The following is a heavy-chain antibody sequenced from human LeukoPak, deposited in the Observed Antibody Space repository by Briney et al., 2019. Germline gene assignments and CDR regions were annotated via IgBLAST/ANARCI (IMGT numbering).Heavy chain of an antibody. Sequence: GGSLRLSCSASGFTFSSYWMSWVRQAPGKGLEWVANMNQDGNEKYYVDSVKGRFTISRDNAKNSLYLQMNSLRAEDTAMYYCAARLVREKILYYWGQGTLVTVSS. V-gene: IGHV3-7*03. CDR3: AARLVREKILYY. J-gene: IGHJ4*02. D-gene: IGHD3-9*01. CDR2: MNQDGNEK. CDR1: GFTFSSYW.